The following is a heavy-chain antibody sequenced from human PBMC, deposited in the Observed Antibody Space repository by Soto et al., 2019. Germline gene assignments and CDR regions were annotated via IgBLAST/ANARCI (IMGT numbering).Heavy chain of an antibody. Sequence: QVQLQESGPGLVKPSETLSLNCTVSGGPISSYYWSWIRQSPGKGLEWIGYIYYSGSTKYNPSLKSRVTISVDTSKNQFSLALSSVTAADTAVYYCARGSSGWPPRLDYWGQGTLVTVSS. CDR2: IYYSGST. V-gene: IGHV4-59*01. D-gene: IGHD6-19*01. CDR1: GGPISSYY. J-gene: IGHJ4*02. CDR3: ARGSSGWPPRLDY.